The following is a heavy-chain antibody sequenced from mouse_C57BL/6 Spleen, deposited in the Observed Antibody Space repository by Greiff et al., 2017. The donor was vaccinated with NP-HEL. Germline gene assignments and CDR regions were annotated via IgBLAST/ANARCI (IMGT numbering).Heavy chain of an antibody. CDR3: AREGWLLNYAMDY. CDR1: GYSITSGYY. D-gene: IGHD2-3*01. J-gene: IGHJ4*01. CDR2: ISYDGSN. V-gene: IGHV3-6*01. Sequence: DVQLQESGPGLVKPSQSLSLTCSVTGYSITSGYYWNWIRQFPGNKLEWMGYISYDGSNNYNPSLKNRISITRDTSKNQFFLKLNSVTTEDTATYYCAREGWLLNYAMDYWGQGTSVTVSS.